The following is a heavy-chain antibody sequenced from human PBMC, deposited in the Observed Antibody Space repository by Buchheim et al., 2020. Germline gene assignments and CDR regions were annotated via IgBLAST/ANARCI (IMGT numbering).Heavy chain of an antibody. CDR2: ISGSGGST. Sequence: EVQLLESGGGLVQPGESLSLSCAVSGFTFRNYAMSWVRQAPGRGLEWVSGISGSGGSTYYADSVKGRFTISRDNSKNTLYLQMNSLRAEDTAVYYCAKLPASYRTFDYWGQGTL. J-gene: IGHJ4*02. V-gene: IGHV3-23*01. CDR1: GFTFRNYA. D-gene: IGHD3-16*02. CDR3: AKLPASYRTFDY.